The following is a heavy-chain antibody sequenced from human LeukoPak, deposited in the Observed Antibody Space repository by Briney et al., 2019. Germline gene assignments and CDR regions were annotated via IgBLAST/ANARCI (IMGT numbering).Heavy chain of an antibody. Sequence: GGSLRLSCAASGFAVSTNYLSWVRQAPGKGLEWVSVIYSDGSTYYTDSVKGRFTISRDNSKNTLYLQMNSLRAEDTAVYYCAKDPFPDDYWGQGTLVTVSS. V-gene: IGHV3-66*02. CDR2: IYSDGST. J-gene: IGHJ4*02. D-gene: IGHD2/OR15-2a*01. CDR1: GFAVSTNY. CDR3: AKDPFPDDY.